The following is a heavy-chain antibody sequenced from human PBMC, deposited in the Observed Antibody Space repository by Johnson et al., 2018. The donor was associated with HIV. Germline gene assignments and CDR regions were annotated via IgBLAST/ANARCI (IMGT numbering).Heavy chain of an antibody. Sequence: QVLLVESGGGVVQPGKSLKVSCAASGFTFSSYDMHWVRQPPGKGLEWVAGISYDGSKEYYVDSVKGRFTISRDNAKNSLYLQMNSLRTEDTGVYYFAKAHGPGCDGFDVWGLGTMVTVSS. J-gene: IGHJ3*01. CDR2: ISYDGSKE. CDR1: GFTFSSYD. D-gene: IGHD2-8*01. CDR3: AKAHGPGCDGFDV. V-gene: IGHV3-30*18.